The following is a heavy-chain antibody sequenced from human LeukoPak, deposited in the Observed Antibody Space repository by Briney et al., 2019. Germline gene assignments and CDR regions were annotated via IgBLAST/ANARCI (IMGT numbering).Heavy chain of an antibody. CDR3: ARGGWFGELLFDY. CDR1: GFTFNDYG. Sequence: RAGGSLRLSCAASGFTFNDYGMSWVRQAPGKGLEWLSGINWNGGSTGYADSVKGRFTISRDNAKNSLYLQMNSLRAEDTALYYCARGGWFGELLFDYWGQGTLVTVSS. D-gene: IGHD3-10*01. J-gene: IGHJ4*02. V-gene: IGHV3-20*04. CDR2: INWNGGST.